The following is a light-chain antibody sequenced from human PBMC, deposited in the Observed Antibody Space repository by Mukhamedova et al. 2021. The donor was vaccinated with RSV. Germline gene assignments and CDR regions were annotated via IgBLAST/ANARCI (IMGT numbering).Light chain of an antibody. V-gene: IGLV1-44*01. J-gene: IGLJ2*01. CDR1: SSNIGSNT. Sequence: GSSSNIGSNTVNWYQQLPGTAPKLLIFSNNRRPSGVPDRFSGSKSGTSASLAISGIQSEDEGDYYCAAWDDSLNGVVFGGGTKLTV. CDR3: AAWDDSLNGVV. CDR2: SNN.